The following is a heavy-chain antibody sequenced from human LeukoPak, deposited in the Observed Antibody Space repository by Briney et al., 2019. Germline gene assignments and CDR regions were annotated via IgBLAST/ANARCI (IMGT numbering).Heavy chain of an antibody. CDR1: GYTFTGYY. Sequence: GASVKVSCKASGYTFTGYYMHWVRQAPGQGLEWMGRINPNSGGTNYAQKFQGRVTMARDTSISTAYMELSRLRSDDTAVYYCARQGRDWNDVSDYWGQGTLVTVSS. V-gene: IGHV1-2*06. CDR2: INPNSGGT. CDR3: ARQGRDWNDVSDY. J-gene: IGHJ4*02. D-gene: IGHD1-1*01.